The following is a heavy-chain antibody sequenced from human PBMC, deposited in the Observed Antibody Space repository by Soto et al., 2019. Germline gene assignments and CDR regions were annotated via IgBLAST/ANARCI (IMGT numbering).Heavy chain of an antibody. CDR2: ISGSGGST. CDR3: AKEGSADFWSDNYYYYGMDV. D-gene: IGHD3-3*01. J-gene: IGHJ6*02. CDR1: GFTFTNYA. V-gene: IGHV3-23*01. Sequence: PGGSLRLSCAASGFTFTNYALTWVRQAPGKVQEWVSTISGSGGSTYYADSVKGRFTISRDNSKNTLYLQMNSLRAEDTAVYYCAKEGSADFWSDNYYYYGMDVWGQGTTVTVSS.